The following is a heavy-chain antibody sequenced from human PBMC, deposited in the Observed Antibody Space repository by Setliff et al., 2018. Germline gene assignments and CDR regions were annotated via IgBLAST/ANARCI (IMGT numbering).Heavy chain of an antibody. D-gene: IGHD4-17*01. CDR1: GGSISSSSYY. J-gene: IGHJ2*01. CDR2: IHYSGST. V-gene: IGHV4-39*07. CDR3: ASLTTVTTDWYFDL. Sequence: SETLSLTCTVSGGSISSSSYYWGWIRQPPGKGLEWIGSIHYSGSTYYNPSLKSRVTISIDTSKNQFSLKLSSATAADTAVYYCASLTTVTTDWYFDLWGRGNLVTVSS.